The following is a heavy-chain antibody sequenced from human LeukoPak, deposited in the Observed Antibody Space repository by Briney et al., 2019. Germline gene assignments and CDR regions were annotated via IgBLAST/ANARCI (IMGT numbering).Heavy chain of an antibody. CDR1: GFTFSSYA. Sequence: PGGSLRLSCAASGFTFSSYAMSWVRQAPGKGLEWVAAISGSGGSTYYADSVKGRFTISRDNFKNTLFLQMNSLRAEDTAVYYCAKISVDTAMLMYFDYWGQGTLVTVSS. J-gene: IGHJ4*02. CDR3: AKISVDTAMLMYFDY. V-gene: IGHV3-23*01. D-gene: IGHD5-18*01. CDR2: ISGSGGST.